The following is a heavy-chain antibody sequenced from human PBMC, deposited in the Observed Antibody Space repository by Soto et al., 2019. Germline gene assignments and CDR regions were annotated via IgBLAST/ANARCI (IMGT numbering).Heavy chain of an antibody. J-gene: IGHJ4*02. CDR2: IVVGSGNT. V-gene: IGHV1-58*01. Sequence: GASVKVSCKASGFNFRTTAVQWVRQARGQRLEWIGWIVVGSGNTNYAQNFQERVTITRDMSTSTAYMDVSSLRSEDTAVYYCAADPYYYDSSDYYSFDQWCQGTLVTVS. CDR3: AADPYYYDSSDYYSFDQ. CDR1: GFNFRTTA. D-gene: IGHD3-22*01.